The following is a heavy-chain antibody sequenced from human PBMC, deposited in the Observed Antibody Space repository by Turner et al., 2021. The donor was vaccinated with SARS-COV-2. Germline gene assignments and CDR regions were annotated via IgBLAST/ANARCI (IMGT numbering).Heavy chain of an antibody. D-gene: IGHD5-18*01. J-gene: IGHJ6*02. V-gene: IGHV4-39*01. Sequence: QLHLQESGPGLVKPSETLSLTCTVSGGSISSSSYYWGWIRQPPGKGLEWIGNIYYSGSAYYNPSLKSRVTISVDQSKNQFSLKLTSVTAADTAVYYCARLMDTAMDYYGTDVWGQGTTVTVSS. CDR2: IYYSGSA. CDR1: GGSISSSSYY. CDR3: ARLMDTAMDYYGTDV.